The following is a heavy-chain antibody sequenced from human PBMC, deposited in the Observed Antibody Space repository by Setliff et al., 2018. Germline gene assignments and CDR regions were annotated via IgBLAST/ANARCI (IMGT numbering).Heavy chain of an antibody. CDR3: AKGNLGYCRGGICYPFDY. D-gene: IGHD2-15*01. V-gene: IGHV3-23*01. CDR2: ITGNGGST. Sequence: GGSLRLSCAASGFTFSSYAMSWVRQAPGKGLEWVSAITGNGGSTYYADSVKGRFTISRDNSKNSLYLEMYSLRAEDTAVYYCAKGNLGYCRGGICYPFDYWGQGSLVTVSS. J-gene: IGHJ4*02. CDR1: GFTFSSYA.